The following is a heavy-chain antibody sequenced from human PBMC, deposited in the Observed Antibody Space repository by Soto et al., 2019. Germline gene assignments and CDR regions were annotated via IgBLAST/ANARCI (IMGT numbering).Heavy chain of an antibody. CDR2: ITQDAREK. J-gene: IGHJ5*02. V-gene: IGHV3-7*03. CDR1: GFSFSSYW. CDR3: AGEGVRNGGYNGWVDP. Sequence: EVQLVESGGGLVQPGGSLRLSCAASGFSFSSYWMTWVRQAPGKGLEWVANITQDAREKYYVASVKGRFTISRVNGKNLLYLQMDSLTAADTAVYYGAGEGVRNGGYNGWVDPWGQGTLVTVSS. D-gene: IGHD3-22*01.